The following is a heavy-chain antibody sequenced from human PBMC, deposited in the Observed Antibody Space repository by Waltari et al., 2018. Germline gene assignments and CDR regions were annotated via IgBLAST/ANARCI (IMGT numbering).Heavy chain of an antibody. Sequence: QVQLQQWGAGQLKTSETLSLTCAVSGGSFRAYYWSWIRQRPGKGLEWIGEINDGGITNYNPSLNSRVPISVDTSKNQLSLRLTSVIAADTAVYYCAKPLYTSGWHGYETWGPGNLVTFSS. J-gene: IGHJ5*02. CDR2: INDGGIT. CDR1: GGSFRAYY. CDR3: AKPLYTSGWHGYET. V-gene: IGHV4-34*02. D-gene: IGHD3-22*01.